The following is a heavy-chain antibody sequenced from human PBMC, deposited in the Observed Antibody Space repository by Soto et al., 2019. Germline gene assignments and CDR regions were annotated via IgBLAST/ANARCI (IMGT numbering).Heavy chain of an antibody. CDR3: ASRDPGTSVDY. D-gene: IGHD1-7*01. CDR2: IYRTGST. V-gene: IGHV4-4*02. J-gene: IGHJ4*02. Sequence: QVQLQESGPGLVKPSGTLSLTCAVSGGSFTSNNWWTWVRQPPGPGLEWIGEIYRTGSTNYNPSLKSRVTISLYKSENQFSLKVTSLTAADTAVYYCASRDPGTSVDYWGQGTLVTVSS. CDR1: GGSFTSNNW.